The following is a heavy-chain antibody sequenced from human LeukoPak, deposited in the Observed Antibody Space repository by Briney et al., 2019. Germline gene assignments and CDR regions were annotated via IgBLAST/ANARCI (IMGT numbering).Heavy chain of an antibody. CDR2: IYYSGST. CDR1: GGSISSGGYY. J-gene: IGHJ6*02. CDR3: ARVCPISYYYGMDV. Sequence: SETLSLTCTVSGGSISSGGYYRSWIRQHPGKGLEWIGYIYYSGSTYYNPSLKSRVTISVDTSKNQFSLKLSSVTAADTAVYYCARVCPISYYYGMDVWGQGTTVTVSS. D-gene: IGHD5-24*01. V-gene: IGHV4-30-4*08.